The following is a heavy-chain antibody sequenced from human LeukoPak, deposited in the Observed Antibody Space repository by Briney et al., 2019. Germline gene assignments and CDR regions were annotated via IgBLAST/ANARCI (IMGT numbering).Heavy chain of an antibody. Sequence: PGGSLRLSCAASGFTFTTYWMHWIRQAPGKGLEWVANMKHDGSEKYYVDSVKGRFTISRDNAKNSLYLQMNSLRAEDTAVYYCARSYSSGWYYGLYYFDYWGQGTLVTVSS. CDR3: ARSYSSGWYYGLYYFDY. D-gene: IGHD6-19*01. CDR2: MKHDGSEK. J-gene: IGHJ4*02. V-gene: IGHV3-7*03. CDR1: GFTFTTYW.